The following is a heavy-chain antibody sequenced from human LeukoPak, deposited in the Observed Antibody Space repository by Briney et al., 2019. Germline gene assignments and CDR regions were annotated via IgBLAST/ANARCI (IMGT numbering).Heavy chain of an antibody. Sequence: PSETLSLTCAVYGGSFSGYYWGWIRQPPGKGLEWIGSIYHSRSTYYNPSLKSRVTISVDTSKNQFSLKLSSVTAADTATAVYYCARGLRYFDYWGQGTTVTVSS. CDR2: IYHSRST. D-gene: IGHD4-17*01. J-gene: IGHJ4*03. V-gene: IGHV4-38-2*01. CDR3: ARGLRYFDY. CDR1: GGSFSGYY.